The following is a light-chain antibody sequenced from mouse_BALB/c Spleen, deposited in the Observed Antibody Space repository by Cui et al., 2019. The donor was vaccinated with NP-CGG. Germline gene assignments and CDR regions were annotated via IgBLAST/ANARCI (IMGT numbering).Light chain of an antibody. CDR1: IGAVTTDNY. CDR3: ALWYSNHWV. V-gene: IGLV1*01. J-gene: IGLJ1*01. CDR2: GTS. Sequence: QAVLTHELALTTSPGETVTLTCRSSIGAVTTDNYANWDQEKPDHLLTGLIGGTSNRAPGVHARFSGSLIGDKAALTITGAQTEDEAIYFCALWYSNHWVFGGGTKLTVL.